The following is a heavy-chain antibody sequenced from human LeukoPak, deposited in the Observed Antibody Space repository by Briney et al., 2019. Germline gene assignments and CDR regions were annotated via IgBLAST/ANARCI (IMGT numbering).Heavy chain of an antibody. CDR3: ARALTGTTLDY. CDR2: IYYSGST. CDR1: GGSISSGDYY. Sequence: PSQTLSLTGTVSGGSISSGDYYWSWIRQPPEKGLEWIGYIYYSGSTYYNPSLKSRVTISVDTSKNQFSLKLSSVTAADTAVYYCARALTGTTLDYWGQGTLVTVSS. J-gene: IGHJ4*02. D-gene: IGHD1-7*01. V-gene: IGHV4-30-4*01.